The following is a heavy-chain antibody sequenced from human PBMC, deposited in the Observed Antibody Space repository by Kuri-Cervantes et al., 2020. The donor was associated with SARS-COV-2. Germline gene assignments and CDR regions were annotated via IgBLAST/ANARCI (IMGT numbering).Heavy chain of an antibody. V-gene: IGHV4-59*01. J-gene: IGHJ4*02. CDR3: ARASTSFDD. CDR1: GGSINSYY. Sequence: SETLSFTWYVSGGSINSYYWSWIRQAPGKGLEWLGHVYYDGTTNYKPSLKRRATTSLSTSKSQFFLQLHSVTAADTAVYFCARASTSFDDWGQGTPVTVSS. D-gene: IGHD4-11*01. CDR2: VYYDGTT.